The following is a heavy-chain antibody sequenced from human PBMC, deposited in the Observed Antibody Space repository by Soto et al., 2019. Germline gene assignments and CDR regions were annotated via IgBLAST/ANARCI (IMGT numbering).Heavy chain of an antibody. CDR3: ARSPSEYYVYIWGSLVSWFDP. J-gene: IGHJ5*02. CDR2: IYWDDDK. V-gene: IGHV2-5*02. CDR1: GFSLSTSGVG. Sequence: QITLKESGRTLVKPTQTLTLTCTFSGFSLSTSGVGVGWIRQPPGKALEWLALIYWDDDKRYRPSLKSRLTITKDTSKNQVVLTMTNMDPVDTATYYCARSPSEYYVYIWGSLVSWFDPWGQGTLVTVSS. D-gene: IGHD3-16*01.